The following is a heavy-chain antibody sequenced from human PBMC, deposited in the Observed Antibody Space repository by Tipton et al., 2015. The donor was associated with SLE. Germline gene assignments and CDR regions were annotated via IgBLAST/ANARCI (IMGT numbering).Heavy chain of an antibody. CDR3: AKAVGAATLDS. Sequence: QSGAEVKKPGASVKVSCRASGYPFAAYYVHWVRRAPGQGLEWVGRINPTTGDSDYAQKFQGRVTMTRDTSISTAYMELSGLKSDDTAVYYCAKAVGAATLDSWGRGTLVTVSS. CDR2: INPTTGDS. D-gene: IGHD3-16*01. V-gene: IGHV1-2*06. J-gene: IGHJ4*02. CDR1: GYPFAAYY.